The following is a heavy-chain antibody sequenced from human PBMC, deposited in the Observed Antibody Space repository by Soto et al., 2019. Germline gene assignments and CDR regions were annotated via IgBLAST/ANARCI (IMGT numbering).Heavy chain of an antibody. Sequence: ASVKVSCKASGYTFTGYYRHWERQAPGQGFEWMGRISPKSGGTNYAQKFQGRVTMTWDTSLNTAYMELSSLISEDTAVYYCAREGGYFDSSGSGVYHYHGVDVWGPGTTVT. CDR3: AREGGYFDSSGSGVYHYHGVDV. D-gene: IGHD3-22*01. CDR1: GYTFTGYY. V-gene: IGHV1-2*02. CDR2: ISPKSGGT. J-gene: IGHJ6*02.